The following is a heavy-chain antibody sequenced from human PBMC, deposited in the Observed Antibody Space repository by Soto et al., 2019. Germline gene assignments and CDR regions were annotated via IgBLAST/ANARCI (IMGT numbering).Heavy chain of an antibody. CDR1: GFNFSDYY. V-gene: IGHV3-11*06. CDR3: ARWLEVLTTSDS. CDR2: ISTSGRDT. J-gene: IGHJ4*02. D-gene: IGHD3-22*01. Sequence: GGSLRLSCAASGFNFSDYYMTWIRQASGKGLEWISYISTSGRDTEYADSVKGRFLISRDNAKRSLYLQMNSLRVEDTAVYYCARWLEVLTTSDSWGQGTLVTVSS.